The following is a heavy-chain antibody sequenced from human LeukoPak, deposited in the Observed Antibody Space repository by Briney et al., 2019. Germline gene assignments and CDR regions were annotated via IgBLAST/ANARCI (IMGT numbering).Heavy chain of an antibody. CDR2: MYAGGST. CDR3: AKEGRASSRHFFYYLEV. V-gene: IGHV3-53*01. J-gene: IGHJ6*03. CDR1: GFTVSDTY. D-gene: IGHD6-6*01. Sequence: TGGSLRLFCAASGFTVSDTYMSWVRQAPGKGLEWVSVMYAGGSTYYGDSVKGRFIISRDNSDNTLYLQMNSLRVEDTAVYYCAKEGRASSRHFFYYLEVWGKGTTVTVSS.